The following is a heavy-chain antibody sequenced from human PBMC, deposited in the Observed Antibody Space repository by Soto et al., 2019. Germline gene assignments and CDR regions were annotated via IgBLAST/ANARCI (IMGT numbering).Heavy chain of an antibody. CDR1: GYSFTSYY. V-gene: IGHV1-46*01. CDR3: AREIIRHLPGFGRPRGQGYGKDY. J-gene: IGHJ4*02. Sequence: QVQLVQSGADVKKPGASVQISCTASGYSFTSYYIHWVRQAPGQGLEWMGMINPAAGDTTYKQNFQGRVTMPRDASSSKVFMEWNSLRSEDTAVYYCAREIIRHLPGFGRPRGQGYGKDYWGQGTLVTVSS. CDR2: INPAAGDT. D-gene: IGHD3-3*01.